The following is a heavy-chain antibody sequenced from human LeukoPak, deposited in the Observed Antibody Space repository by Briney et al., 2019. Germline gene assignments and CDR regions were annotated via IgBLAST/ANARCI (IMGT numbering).Heavy chain of an antibody. D-gene: IGHD1-1*01. V-gene: IGHV1-18*01. CDR1: GYTFTSYD. J-gene: IGHJ6*03. CDR3: ARRTTGEDYYYMDV. Sequence: ASVKVSCKASGYTFTSYDINWVRQAPGQGLEWMGWISAYNGNTNYAQKLQGRVTMTTDTSTSTAYMELRSLRSDDTAVYYCARRTTGEDYYYMDVWGKGTTVTVSS. CDR2: ISAYNGNT.